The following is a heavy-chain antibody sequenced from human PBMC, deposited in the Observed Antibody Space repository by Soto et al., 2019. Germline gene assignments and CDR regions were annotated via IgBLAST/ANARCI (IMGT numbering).Heavy chain of an antibody. CDR3: ARRDGSSSRAFDI. Sequence: GGSLRLSCAASGFTFSNYALSWVRQAPGKGLEWVSSISTSGGSTYYADSVKGRFTISRDNSKNTIYLQMNSLRAEDTAVYYCARRDGSSSRAFDIWGQGTMVTVSS. J-gene: IGHJ3*02. V-gene: IGHV3-23*01. CDR1: GFTFSNYA. CDR2: ISTSGGST. D-gene: IGHD6-6*01.